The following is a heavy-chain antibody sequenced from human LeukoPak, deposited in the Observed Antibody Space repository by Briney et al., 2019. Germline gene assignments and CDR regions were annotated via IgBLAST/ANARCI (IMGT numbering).Heavy chain of an antibody. V-gene: IGHV1-2*02. D-gene: IGHD6-6*01. CDR2: INPNSGGT. CDR1: GYTFTGYY. CDR3: ARDVFAEYSTHHKFDP. Sequence: ASVKVSCKASGYTFTGYYIHWVRQAPGQGLEWMGWINPNSGGTNYAQNFQGRVTMTRDTSISTAYMEFSRLRSDDTAMYYCARDVFAEYSTHHKFDPWGQGTLVIVSS. J-gene: IGHJ5*02.